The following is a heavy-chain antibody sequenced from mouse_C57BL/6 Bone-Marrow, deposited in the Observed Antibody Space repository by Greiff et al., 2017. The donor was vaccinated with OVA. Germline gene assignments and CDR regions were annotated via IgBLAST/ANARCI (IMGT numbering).Heavy chain of an antibody. CDR1: GFSLTSYG. CDR2: IWRGGST. J-gene: IGHJ2*01. Sequence: QVQLQQSGPGLVQPSQSLSITCTVSGFSLTSYGVHWVRQSPGKGLEWLGVIWRGGSTDYNAAFMSRLSITKDNSKSQVFFNMNGLQADDTAIYYWPYSNYVGYWGQGTTLTVSS. CDR3: PYSNYVGY. D-gene: IGHD2-5*01. V-gene: IGHV2-5*01.